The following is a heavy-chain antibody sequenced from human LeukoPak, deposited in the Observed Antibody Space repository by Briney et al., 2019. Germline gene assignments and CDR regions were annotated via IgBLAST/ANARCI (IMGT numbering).Heavy chain of an antibody. V-gene: IGHV4-31*03. J-gene: IGHJ5*02. CDR2: FSYSGSA. Sequence: SETLSLTCTVSGGSISSGGYYWSWIRQHPGKGLEWIGYFSYSGSAYYNPSLKSRVTISVDTSKNQFSLKLSSVTAADTAVYYCARSGCSSTSCYVREPSNCPACWFDPWGQGTLVTVSS. CDR1: GGSISSGGYY. D-gene: IGHD2-2*01. CDR3: ARSGCSSTSCYVREPSNCPACWFDP.